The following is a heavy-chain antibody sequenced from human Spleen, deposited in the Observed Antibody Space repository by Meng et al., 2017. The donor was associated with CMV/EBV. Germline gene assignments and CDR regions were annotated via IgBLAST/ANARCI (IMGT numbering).Heavy chain of an antibody. Sequence: GSFNGYYWGWIRQPPGKGLGWIGEINHGGSTNYSPSLKSQVTMSVDTSKNQFSLKLSSVTAADTAVYYCARKGGLRFLEWLYNWFDPWGQGTLVTVSS. V-gene: IGHV4-34*01. CDR3: ARKGGLRFLEWLYNWFDP. CDR1: GSFNGYY. D-gene: IGHD3-3*01. CDR2: INHGGST. J-gene: IGHJ5*02.